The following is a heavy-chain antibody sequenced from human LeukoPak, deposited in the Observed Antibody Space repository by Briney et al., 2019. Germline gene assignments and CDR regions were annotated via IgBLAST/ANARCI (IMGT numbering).Heavy chain of an antibody. CDR2: IYTSGST. D-gene: IGHD3-22*01. V-gene: IGHV4-61*02. CDR1: GGSISSGSYY. J-gene: IGHJ1*01. Sequence: NPSETPSLTCTVSGGSISSGSYYWSWIRQPAGKGLEWIGRIYTSGSTNYNPSLKSRVTISVDTSKNQFSLKLSSVTAADTAVYYCARAVDSSGFSCFQHWGQGTLVTVSS. CDR3: ARAVDSSGFSCFQH.